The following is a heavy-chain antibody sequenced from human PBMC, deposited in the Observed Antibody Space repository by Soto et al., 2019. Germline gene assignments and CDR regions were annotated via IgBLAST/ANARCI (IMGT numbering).Heavy chain of an antibody. CDR2: VYYTGST. J-gene: IGHJ4*02. Sequence: SETLSLTYSVSGGSISSSYWSWIRQSPGKGLEWLGYVYYTGSTNYCASLRSRVSIWVDTSKTEFSLQLSSVTAADTAVYFCARSVAVPGAHTDYWGQGTQVTVSS. CDR1: GGSISSSY. V-gene: IGHV4-59*01. CDR3: ARSVAVPGAHTDY. D-gene: IGHD6-19*01.